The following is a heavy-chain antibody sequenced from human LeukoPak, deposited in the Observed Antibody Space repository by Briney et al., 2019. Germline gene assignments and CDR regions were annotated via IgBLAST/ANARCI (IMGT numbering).Heavy chain of an antibody. CDR1: GFTFSSYS. CDR2: ISSSSSYI. CDR3: ASNPKYYYDSSGYYRPGDY. Sequence: GGSLRLSCAASGFTFSSYSMNWVRQAPGKGLKWVSSISSSSSYIYYADSVKGRFTISRDNAKNSLYLQMNSLRAEDTAVYYCASNPKYYYDSSGYYRPGDYWGQGTLVTVSS. V-gene: IGHV3-21*01. D-gene: IGHD3-22*01. J-gene: IGHJ4*02.